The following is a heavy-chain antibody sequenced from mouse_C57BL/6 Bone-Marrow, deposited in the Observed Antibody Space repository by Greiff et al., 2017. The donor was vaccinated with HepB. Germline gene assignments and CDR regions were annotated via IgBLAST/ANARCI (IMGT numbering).Heavy chain of an antibody. V-gene: IGHV1-64*01. J-gene: IGHJ1*03. CDR2: IHPNSGST. CDR1: GYTFTSYW. CDR3: AYRGYFDV. Sequence: VQLVESGAELVKPGASVKLSCKASGYTFTSYWMHWVKQRPGQGLEWIGMIHPNSGSTNYNEKFKSKATLTVDKSSSTAYMQLSSLTSEDSAVYYCAYRGYFDVWGTGTTVTVSS.